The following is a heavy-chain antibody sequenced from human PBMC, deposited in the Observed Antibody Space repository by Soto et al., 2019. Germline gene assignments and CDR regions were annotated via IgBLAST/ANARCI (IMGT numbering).Heavy chain of an antibody. CDR2: IFPLTDIP. Sequence: SVKVSCKASGGTFRNYPINWVRQAPGQGLEWMGSIFPLTDIPDYAQNFQARLTISADKSTSTAYMELSSLTSDDTAMYFCARGPLVVLNYFESWGRGTLVTVSS. CDR3: ARGPLVVLNYFES. V-gene: IGHV1-69*04. CDR1: GGTFRNYP. J-gene: IGHJ4*02.